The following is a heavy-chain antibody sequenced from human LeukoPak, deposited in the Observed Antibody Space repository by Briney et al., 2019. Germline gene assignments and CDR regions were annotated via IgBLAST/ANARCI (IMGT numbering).Heavy chain of an antibody. V-gene: IGHV3-23*01. CDR3: AKDDVATGNAFDY. CDR1: GFTFSSYA. J-gene: IGHJ4*02. Sequence: GGSLRLSCAASGFTFSSYAMSWVRQAPGKGLEWVSAISGSGGSTYYTDSVKGRFTISRDNSKNTLYLQMNSLRAEDTAVYYCAKDDVATGNAFDYWGQGTLVTVSS. D-gene: IGHD1-1*01. CDR2: ISGSGGST.